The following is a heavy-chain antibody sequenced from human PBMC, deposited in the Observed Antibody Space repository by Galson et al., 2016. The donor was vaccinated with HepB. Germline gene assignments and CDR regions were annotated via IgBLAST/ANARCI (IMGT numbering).Heavy chain of an antibody. D-gene: IGHD2-15*01. CDR2: IFHSGNT. CDR3: AKFDLGLCSGGTCSL. CDR1: VGSISGNSW. J-gene: IGHJ4*02. Sequence: SETLSLTCVVSVGSISGNSWWTWVRQPPGKGLEWIGEIFHSGNTNYNPSLKSRVTISVDKSMNQFSLKMNSVTAADTAVYYCAKFDLGLCSGGTCSLWGRGIRVTVSS. V-gene: IGHV4-4*02.